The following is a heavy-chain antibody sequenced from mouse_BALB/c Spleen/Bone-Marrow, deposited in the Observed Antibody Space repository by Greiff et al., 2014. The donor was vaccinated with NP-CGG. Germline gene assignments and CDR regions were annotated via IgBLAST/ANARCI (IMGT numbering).Heavy chain of an antibody. CDR1: GYTFTSYW. CDR3: TRNTMDY. V-gene: IGHV1S127*01. J-gene: IGHJ4*01. CDR2: IDPSDSYT. Sequence: VQLQQSGAELVKPGASVKMSCKASGYTFTSYWMHWVRQRPGQGLEWIGVIDPSDSYTSYIQKFKGKATLTVDTSSTTAYMQHSSLTSEDAAVYYCTRNTMDYWGQGTTLTVSS.